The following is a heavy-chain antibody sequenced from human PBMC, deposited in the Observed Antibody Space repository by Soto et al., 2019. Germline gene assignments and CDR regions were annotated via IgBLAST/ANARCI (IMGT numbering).Heavy chain of an antibody. Sequence: QVQLVQSGAEVKKPGSSVKVSCRASGGTFSNYAISWVRQAPGQGLEWMGNIIPVFGTTNFARKFLGRFTITADKSTGTAYMELSSLRSEETAVYYCARDYYDGRGYYSWYFALWGRGTLVTVSS. CDR2: IIPVFGTT. V-gene: IGHV1-69*06. J-gene: IGHJ2*01. D-gene: IGHD3-22*01. CDR1: GGTFSNYA. CDR3: ARDYYDGRGYYSWYFAL.